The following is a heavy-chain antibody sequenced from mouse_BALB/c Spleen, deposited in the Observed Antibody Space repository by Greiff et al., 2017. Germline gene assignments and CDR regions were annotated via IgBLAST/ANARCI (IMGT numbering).Heavy chain of an antibody. J-gene: IGHJ4*01. V-gene: IGHV3-5*02. CDR3: ARERGGFGYDEETYYAMDY. Sequence: EVKLMESGPGLVKPSQTVPLTCTVTGISITTGNYRWSWIRQFPGNKLEWIGYIYYSGTITYNPSLTSRTTITRDTSKNQFFLEMNSLTAEDTATYYCARERGGFGYDEETYYAMDYWGQGTSVTVSS. CDR1: GISITTGNYR. CDR2: IYYSGTI. D-gene: IGHD2-14*01.